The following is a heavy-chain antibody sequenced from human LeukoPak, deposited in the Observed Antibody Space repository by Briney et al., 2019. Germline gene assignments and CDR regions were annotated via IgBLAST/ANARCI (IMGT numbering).Heavy chain of an antibody. V-gene: IGHV3-21*01. Sequence: GGSLRLSCEASGFTFSSYSMNWVRQAPGKGLEWVSSISSGSTYIYYADSLKGRFTISRDNAKSSLYLQMNSLRAEDTAVYYCARKIAVAGIVYAFDIWGQGTMVTVSS. J-gene: IGHJ3*02. D-gene: IGHD6-19*01. CDR1: GFTFSSYS. CDR2: ISSGSTYI. CDR3: ARKIAVAGIVYAFDI.